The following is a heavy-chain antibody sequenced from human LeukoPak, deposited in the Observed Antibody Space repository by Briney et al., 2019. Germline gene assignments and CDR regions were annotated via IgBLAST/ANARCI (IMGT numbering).Heavy chain of an antibody. J-gene: IGHJ4*02. V-gene: IGHV3-30-3*01. Sequence: GGSLRLPCAASGFTFSSYVMHWVRQAPGKGLEWVAVISQDGSTIYYADSVRGRFSISRDNSQNTLYLQMNSLTADDSTLYHCAREALSAAYFDYWGQGTLVTVSS. CDR2: ISQDGSTI. CDR3: AREALSAAYFDY. CDR1: GFTFSSYV. D-gene: IGHD2-15*01.